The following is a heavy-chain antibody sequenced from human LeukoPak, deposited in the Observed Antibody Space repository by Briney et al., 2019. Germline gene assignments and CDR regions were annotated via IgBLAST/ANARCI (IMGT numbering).Heavy chain of an antibody. Sequence: PGRSLRLSCAASGFTFSSYAMHWVRQAPGKGLEWVAVISYDGSNKYYADSVKGRFTISRDNSKSTLYLQMNSLRAEDTAVYYCARVVYGYFDYWGQGTLVTVSS. V-gene: IGHV3-30-3*01. CDR3: ARVVYGYFDY. CDR2: ISYDGSNK. D-gene: IGHD1-14*01. CDR1: GFTFSSYA. J-gene: IGHJ4*02.